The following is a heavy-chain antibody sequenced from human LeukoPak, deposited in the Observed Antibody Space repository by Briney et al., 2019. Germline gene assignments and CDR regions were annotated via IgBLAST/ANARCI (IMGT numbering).Heavy chain of an antibody. Sequence: PGGSLRLSCAASGFMFSSNWMSWVRQAPGKGLEWVALISHDGSTKYYAGSVEGRLTISRDNSKNTLFLQMNSLRAEDTAVYYCAREKYAYGSGSYYPLDYWGQGTLVTVSS. CDR1: GFMFSSNW. V-gene: IGHV3-30*03. J-gene: IGHJ4*02. D-gene: IGHD3-10*01. CDR3: AREKYAYGSGSYYPLDY. CDR2: ISHDGSTK.